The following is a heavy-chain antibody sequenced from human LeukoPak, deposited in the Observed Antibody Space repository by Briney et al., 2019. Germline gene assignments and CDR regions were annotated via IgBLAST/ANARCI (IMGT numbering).Heavy chain of an antibody. CDR1: GYTFISYG. D-gene: IGHD2-21*02. CDR2: ISGYNGNT. Sequence: ASVNVSCKASGYTFISYGISWVRQAPGQGLEWMGWISGYNGNTNYAQNLQGSVTMTTDTSTSTAYMELRSLRSDDTAVYYCARGLGVVTAQSEQPKPRYFDLWGRGTQVTVSS. V-gene: IGHV1-18*01. J-gene: IGHJ2*01. CDR3: ARGLGVVTAQSEQPKPRYFDL.